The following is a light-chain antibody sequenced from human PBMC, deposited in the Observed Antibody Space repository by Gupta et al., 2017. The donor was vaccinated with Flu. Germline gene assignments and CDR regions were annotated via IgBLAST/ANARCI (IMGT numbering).Light chain of an antibody. Sequence: DIVMTQSPLSLPVTPGEPASISCRSSQSLLHSNGATYLDWYLQKPGQSPQLLIYLGSTRASGVPDRFSGSGSGTDFTLKISRVEAEDVGVYYCMQALQTPLTFGQGTKLEIK. CDR2: LGS. CDR1: QSLLHSNGATY. J-gene: IGKJ2*01. CDR3: MQALQTPLT. V-gene: IGKV2-28*01.